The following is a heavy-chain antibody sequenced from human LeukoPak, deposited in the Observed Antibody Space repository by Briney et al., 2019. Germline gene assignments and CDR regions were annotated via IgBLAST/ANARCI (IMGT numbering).Heavy chain of an antibody. CDR2: IYYSGST. CDR1: GGSISSVDYY. J-gene: IGHJ6*02. CDR3: ARAPCARYYYGMDV. V-gene: IGHV4-30-4*01. Sequence: PSETLSLTCTLSGGSISSVDYYWSWIRQPPGKGLEWIGYIYYSGSTYYNPSLKSRVTISVDTSKNQFSLKLSSVTAADTAVYYCARAPCARYYYGMDVWGQGTTVTVSS.